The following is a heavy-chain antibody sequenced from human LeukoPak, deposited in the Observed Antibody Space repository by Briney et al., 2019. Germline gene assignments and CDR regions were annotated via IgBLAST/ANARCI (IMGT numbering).Heavy chain of an antibody. CDR3: ARERNLAVAGYLFDS. D-gene: IGHD6-13*01. Sequence: PSETLSLTCTVSGGSISGYYWTWIRQPAGKGLEWIGRIYTSGTTNYNPSLKSRVSLSVDTSKNQFSLNLNSVTAADTAMYFCARERNLAVAGYLFDSWGQGTLVTVSS. J-gene: IGHJ4*02. CDR2: IYTSGTT. CDR1: GGSISGYY. V-gene: IGHV4-4*07.